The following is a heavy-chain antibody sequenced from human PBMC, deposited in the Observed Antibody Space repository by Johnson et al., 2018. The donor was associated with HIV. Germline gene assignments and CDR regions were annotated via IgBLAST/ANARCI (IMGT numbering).Heavy chain of an antibody. CDR2: IGSTGDT. J-gene: IGHJ3*02. D-gene: IGHD3-10*01. Sequence: VQLVESGGGVVQPGRSLRLSCAASGFTFSSYDMHWVRQATGKGLEWVSGIGSTGDTYSPGSVKGRFTISRQNAKNSLYLQMNSLRAGDTAVYYCARAWRWSGDSFDIWGPGTMVTVSS. CDR1: GFTFSSYD. CDR3: ARAWRWSGDSFDI. V-gene: IGHV3-13*04.